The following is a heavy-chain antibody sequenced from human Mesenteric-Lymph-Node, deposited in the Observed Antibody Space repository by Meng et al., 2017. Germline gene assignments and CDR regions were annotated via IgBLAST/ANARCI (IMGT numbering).Heavy chain of an antibody. V-gene: IGHV1-18*04. CDR3: AREFPDYYGSGSSDY. D-gene: IGHD3-10*01. CDR1: GYTFTGYY. J-gene: IGHJ4*02. CDR2: ISAYNGNT. Sequence: SVKVSCKASGYTFTGYYMHWVRQAPGQGLEWMGWISAYNGNTNYAQKLQGRVTMTTDTSTSTAYMELRSLRSDDTAVYYCAREFPDYYGSGSSDYWGQGTLVTVSS.